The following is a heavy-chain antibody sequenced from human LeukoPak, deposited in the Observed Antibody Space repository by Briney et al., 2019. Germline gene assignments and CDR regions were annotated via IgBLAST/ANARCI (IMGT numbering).Heavy chain of an antibody. CDR3: ARACPSYDSRLGDY. CDR1: GYTFTNYG. J-gene: IGHJ4*02. Sequence: ASVKVSCKASGYTFTNYGISWVRQAPGQGLEWMGWISTYTGNTNYAQKLQGSVTMTTDTATSTAYMELRSLTSDDTAVYYCARACPSYDSRLGDYWGQGTLVTVSS. D-gene: IGHD3-22*01. V-gene: IGHV1-18*04. CDR2: ISTYTGNT.